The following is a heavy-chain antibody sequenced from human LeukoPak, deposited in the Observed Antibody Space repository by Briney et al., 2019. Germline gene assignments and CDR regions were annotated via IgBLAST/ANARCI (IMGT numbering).Heavy chain of an antibody. Sequence: PGGSLRLSCAASGSTFSKYWMLWVGQAPGKGLESVSRINIDGTVTTYADSVKGRFPVSRDNADNTMFLQMNSGRDEDTAVYYCATKQWLAPPPDSWGQGTPVTVSS. CDR3: ATKQWLAPPPDS. V-gene: IGHV3-74*01. D-gene: IGHD6-19*01. J-gene: IGHJ4*02. CDR2: INIDGTVT. CDR1: GSTFSKYW.